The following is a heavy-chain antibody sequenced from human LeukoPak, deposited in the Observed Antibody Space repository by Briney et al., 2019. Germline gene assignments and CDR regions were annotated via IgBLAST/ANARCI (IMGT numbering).Heavy chain of an antibody. D-gene: IGHD4-17*01. J-gene: IGHJ4*02. Sequence: PGGSLRLSCAASGFTFSTYSMNWVPQAPGKGLEWVSYISSTTTTIYYADSVKGRFTISRDNAKNSLYLQMNSLRAEDTAVYYCARGRSYGEFDYWGQGTLVTVSS. CDR3: ARGRSYGEFDY. CDR2: ISSTTTTI. V-gene: IGHV3-48*01. CDR1: GFTFSTYS.